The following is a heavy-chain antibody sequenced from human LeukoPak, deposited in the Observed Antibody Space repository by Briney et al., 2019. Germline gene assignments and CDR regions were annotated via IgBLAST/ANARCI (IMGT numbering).Heavy chain of an antibody. CDR3: ARDWGRRYSSGWYGDFDY. Sequence: GGSLRLSCAASGFTFSSYAMSWVRQAPGKGLEWVAVISYDGSDKYYADSVKGRFTISRDNSKNTLYLQMNSLRPEDTAVYYCARDWGRRYSSGWYGDFDYWGQGTLVTVSS. CDR2: ISYDGSDK. V-gene: IGHV3-30-3*01. CDR1: GFTFSSYA. J-gene: IGHJ4*02. D-gene: IGHD6-19*01.